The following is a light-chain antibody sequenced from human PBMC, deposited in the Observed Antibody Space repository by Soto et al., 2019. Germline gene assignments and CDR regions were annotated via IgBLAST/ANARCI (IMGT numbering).Light chain of an antibody. CDR2: DAS. CDR3: QECSRPQT. CDR1: QGVSGV. J-gene: IGKJ1*01. V-gene: IGKV3-11*01. Sequence: ERVLTQSPATPSLSRGERATRACRASQGVSGVLACHQQTPGQAPRLLYYDASNRASGIADRFSGSGCGSVFTPIISRRASEHFAVYFEQECSRPQTFGQGTKVDIK.